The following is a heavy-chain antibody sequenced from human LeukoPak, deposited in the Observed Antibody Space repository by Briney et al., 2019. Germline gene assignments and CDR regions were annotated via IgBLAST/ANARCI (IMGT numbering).Heavy chain of an antibody. CDR3: AKDGPLNVAVANNWFDP. J-gene: IGHJ5*02. D-gene: IGHD3-16*01. Sequence: GGSLRLSCAASGFTFSSYGMHWVRQAPGKGLEWVAVISYDGSDKYYADSVKGRFTISRDNSKNTLYLQMNSLRAEDTAVYYCAKDGPLNVAVANNWFDPWGQGTLVTVSS. V-gene: IGHV3-30*18. CDR1: GFTFSSYG. CDR2: ISYDGSDK.